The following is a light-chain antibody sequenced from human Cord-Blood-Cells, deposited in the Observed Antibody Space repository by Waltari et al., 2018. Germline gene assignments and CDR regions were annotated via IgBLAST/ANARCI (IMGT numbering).Light chain of an antibody. CDR3: QQSYSTLWT. Sequence: DLQMTQSPSYLSASVGHRVPITCLASQSIRSYLNWYQQKPGKAPKRLIYAASSLQSGVPERFSGSGSGTDFTLTISSLQPEDFATYYCQQSYSTLWTFGQGTKVEIK. CDR1: QSIRSY. J-gene: IGKJ1*01. CDR2: AAS. V-gene: IGKV1-39*01.